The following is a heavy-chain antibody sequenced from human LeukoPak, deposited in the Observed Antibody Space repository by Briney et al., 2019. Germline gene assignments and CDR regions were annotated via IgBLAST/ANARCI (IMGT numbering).Heavy chain of an antibody. J-gene: IGHJ5*02. CDR2: IYYSGST. Sequence: PSQTLSPTCTVSGGSISSSSYYWGWIRQPPGKGLEWIGSIYYSGSTYYNPSLKSRVTISVDTSKNQFSLKLSSVTAADTAVYYCARDPQIAAAGTRGYNWFDPWGQGTLVTVSS. D-gene: IGHD6-13*01. CDR1: GGSISSSSYY. V-gene: IGHV4-39*07. CDR3: ARDPQIAAAGTRGYNWFDP.